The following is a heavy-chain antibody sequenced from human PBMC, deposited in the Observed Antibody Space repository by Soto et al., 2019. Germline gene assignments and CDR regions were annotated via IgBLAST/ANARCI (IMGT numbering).Heavy chain of an antibody. CDR2: IYYSGST. D-gene: IGHD3-3*01. CDR1: GGSISSSSYY. J-gene: IGHJ5*02. CDR3: ARRGGITIFGVVITAQDSNWFDP. V-gene: IGHV4-39*01. Sequence: SETLSLTCTVSGGSISSSSYYWGWIRQPPGKGLEWIGSIYYSGSTYYNPSLKSPFTISVDTAKIPFSLELSSVTAADTAVYYCARRGGITIFGVVITAQDSNWFDPWGQGTLVTVSS.